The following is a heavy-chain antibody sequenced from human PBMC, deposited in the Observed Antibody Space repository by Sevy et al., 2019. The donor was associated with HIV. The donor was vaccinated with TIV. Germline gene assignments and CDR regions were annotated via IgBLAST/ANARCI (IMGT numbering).Heavy chain of an antibody. CDR2: ISYDGSDK. V-gene: IGHV3-30-3*01. D-gene: IGHD4-17*01. Sequence: GGSLRLSCAASGFAFTNYYAMHWVRQAPDKGLEWVSLISYDGSDKYYADSVKGRFTISRDNFKNTLYLQMNSLTTEDTAVYYCARPRANYVDHYFFYAMDVWGQWTTVTVSS. CDR1: GFAFTNYYA. J-gene: IGHJ6*02. CDR3: ARPRANYVDHYFFYAMDV.